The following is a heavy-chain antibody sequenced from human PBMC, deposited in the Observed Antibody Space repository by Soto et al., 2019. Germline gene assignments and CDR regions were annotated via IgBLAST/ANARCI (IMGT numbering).Heavy chain of an antibody. CDR1: GFTFSSYA. Sequence: EVQLLESGGGLVQPGGSLRLSCAASGFTFSSYAMSWVRQAPGKGLDWVSAISGSAGSTYYADSVKGRFTISRDNSKNTLYLQMNSLRAEDTAVYYCASDAREYYYYGMDVWGQGTTLTVSS. V-gene: IGHV3-23*01. CDR3: ASDAREYYYYGMDV. J-gene: IGHJ6*02. CDR2: ISGSAGST.